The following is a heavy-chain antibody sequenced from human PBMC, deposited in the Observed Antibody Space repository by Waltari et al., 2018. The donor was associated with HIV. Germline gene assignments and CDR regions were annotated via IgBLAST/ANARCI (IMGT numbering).Heavy chain of an antibody. Sequence: EEPLVEDGGGGVIKPGESLILSGVGPGFTSVPYAMNWVRQAPGKGLEWIAYISSESTNIQYADSVKGRFTVSRDNAKESLYLQMNSLRDGDTAVYYCARDTLNFYFGLDVWGQGTTVTVSS. CDR1: GFTSVPYA. D-gene: IGHD3-9*01. V-gene: IGHV3-48*02. CDR3: ARDTLNFYFGLDV. J-gene: IGHJ6*02. CDR2: ISSESTNI.